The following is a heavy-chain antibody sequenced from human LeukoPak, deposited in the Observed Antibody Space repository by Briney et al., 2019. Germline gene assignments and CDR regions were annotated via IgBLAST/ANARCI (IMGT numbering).Heavy chain of an antibody. Sequence: GGSLRLSCAASGFTFSDYYMSWLRQAPGKGLEWVSYISSSGSTIYYADSVKGRFTIYRDYAKNSLYLQMNSLRAEDTAVYYCARVASSSWYEGDYWGQGTLVTVSS. D-gene: IGHD6-13*01. CDR2: ISSSGSTI. J-gene: IGHJ4*02. V-gene: IGHV3-11*01. CDR1: GFTFSDYY. CDR3: ARVASSSWYEGDY.